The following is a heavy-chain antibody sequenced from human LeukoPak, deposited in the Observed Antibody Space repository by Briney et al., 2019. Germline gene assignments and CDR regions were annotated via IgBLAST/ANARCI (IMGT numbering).Heavy chain of an antibody. J-gene: IGHJ3*02. CDR2: ISAYNGNT. Sequence: ASVKVSCKASGYTFTSYGISWVRQAPGQGLEWMGWISAYNGNTNYARKLQGRVTMTTDTSTSTAYMELRSLRSDDTAVYYCARVHGWDTNDAFDIWGQGTMVTVSS. V-gene: IGHV1-18*01. D-gene: IGHD6-19*01. CDR3: ARVHGWDTNDAFDI. CDR1: GYTFTSYG.